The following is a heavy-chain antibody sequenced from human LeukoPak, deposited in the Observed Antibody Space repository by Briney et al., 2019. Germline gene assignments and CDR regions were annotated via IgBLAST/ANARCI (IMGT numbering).Heavy chain of an antibody. V-gene: IGHV3-30*04. CDR3: ARDEIVDTAWGGSFDY. CDR1: GFTFSSYA. D-gene: IGHD5-18*01. CDR2: ISYDGSNK. J-gene: IGHJ4*02. Sequence: PGGSLRLSCAASGFTFSSYAMHWVRQAPGKGLEWVAVISYDGSNKYYADSVKGRFTISRDNSKNTLYLQMNSLRAEDTAVYYCARDEIVDTAWGGSFDYWGQGTLVTVSS.